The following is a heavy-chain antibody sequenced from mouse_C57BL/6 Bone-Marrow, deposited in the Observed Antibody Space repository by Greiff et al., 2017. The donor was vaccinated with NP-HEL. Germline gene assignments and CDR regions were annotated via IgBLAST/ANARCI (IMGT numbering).Heavy chain of an antibody. D-gene: IGHD4-1*02. CDR1: GYSITSGYY. Sequence: DVQLQESGPGLVKPSQSLSLTCSVTGYSITSGYYWNWIRQFPGNKLEWMGYISYDGSNNYNPSLKNRIPITRDTSKNQFFLKLNSVTTEDTATYYCAREDKWDGYFDYWGQGTTLTVSS. J-gene: IGHJ2*01. V-gene: IGHV3-6*01. CDR2: ISYDGSN. CDR3: AREDKWDGYFDY.